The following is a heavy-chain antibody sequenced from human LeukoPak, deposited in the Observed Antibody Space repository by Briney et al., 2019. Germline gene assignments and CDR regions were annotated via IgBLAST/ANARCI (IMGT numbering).Heavy chain of an antibody. CDR3: ARARTMITFGGIRHAFDI. D-gene: IGHD3-16*01. J-gene: IGHJ3*02. V-gene: IGHV3-21*06. CDR2: INTRSSDI. Sequence: PGGSLRLSCAASGFSFSDYTMNWVRQAPGKGLEWVSCINTRSSDIYYADSMRGRFIISRDNTKNTLYLQMSSLRAEDTAVYYCARARTMITFGGIRHAFDIWGQGTLVTVSS. CDR1: GFSFSDYT.